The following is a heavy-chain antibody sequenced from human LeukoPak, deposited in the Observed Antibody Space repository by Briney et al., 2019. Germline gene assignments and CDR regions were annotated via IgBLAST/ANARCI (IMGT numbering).Heavy chain of an antibody. V-gene: IGHV4-30-4*08. D-gene: IGHD6-13*01. CDR2: INDSGST. Sequence: TSQTLSLTCTVSGGSISSGDYYWSWIRQPPGKGLEWIGYINDSGSTYYNPSLKSRITISVDTSKNQFSLKLSSVTAADTAVYYCAREVIAAAGTSKYYYYYMDVWGKGTTVTVSS. J-gene: IGHJ6*03. CDR3: AREVIAAAGTSKYYYYYMDV. CDR1: GGSISSGDYY.